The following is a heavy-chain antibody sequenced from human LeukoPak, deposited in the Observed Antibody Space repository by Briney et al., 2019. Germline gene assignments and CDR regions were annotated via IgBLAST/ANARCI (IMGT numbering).Heavy chain of an antibody. CDR1: GGSFSGYY. V-gene: IGHV4-34*01. CDR3: ARQYSSSSDFDY. D-gene: IGHD6-13*01. CDR2: INHSGST. Sequence: KPSETLSLTCAVYGGSFSGYYWSWIRQPPGKGLEWIGEINHSGSTNYNPSLKSRVTISADTSKNQFSLKLSSVTAADTAVYYCARQYSSSSDFDYWGQGTLVTVSS. J-gene: IGHJ4*02.